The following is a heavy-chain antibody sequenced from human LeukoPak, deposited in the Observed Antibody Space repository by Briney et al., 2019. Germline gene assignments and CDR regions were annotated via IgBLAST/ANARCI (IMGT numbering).Heavy chain of an antibody. CDR1: GFTFTSYE. D-gene: IGHD3-10*01. J-gene: IGHJ3*02. V-gene: IGHV3-48*03. Sequence: GGSLRLSCAASGFTFTSYEMNWVRPAPGKGPEWVSYISSSGRTIYYADSVKGRFAISRDNAKNSLYLQMNSLRAEDTAVYYCAKFGLAGSGRYHDAFDIWRQGTMVTVSS. CDR2: ISSSGRTI. CDR3: AKFGLAGSGRYHDAFDI.